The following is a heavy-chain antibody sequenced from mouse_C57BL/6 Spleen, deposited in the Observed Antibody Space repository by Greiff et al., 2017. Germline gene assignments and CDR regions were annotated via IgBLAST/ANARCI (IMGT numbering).Heavy chain of an antibody. CDR3: ARVYGAMDY. V-gene: IGHV5-12*01. Sequence: DVKLVESGGGLVQPGGSLKLSCAASGFTFSDYYMYWVRQTPEKRLEWVAYISNGGGSTYYPDTVKGRFTISRDNAKNTLYLQMSRLKSEDTAMYYCARVYGAMDYWGQGTSVTVSS. D-gene: IGHD1-2*01. J-gene: IGHJ4*01. CDR2: ISNGGGST. CDR1: GFTFSDYY.